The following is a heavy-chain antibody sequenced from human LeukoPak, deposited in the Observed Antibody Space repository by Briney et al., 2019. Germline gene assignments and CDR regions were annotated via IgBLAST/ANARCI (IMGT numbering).Heavy chain of an antibody. CDR2: IYYSGST. CDR1: GGSISSSSYY. J-gene: IGHJ4*02. D-gene: IGHD3-22*01. V-gene: IGHV4-39*02. CDR3: ARDSSYYDSSGYPDY. Sequence: SETLSLTCTVPGGSISSSSYYWGWIRQPPGKGLEWIGSIYYSGSTYYNPSLKSRVTISVDTSKNQFSLKLSSVTAADTAVYYCARDSSYYDSSGYPDYWGQGTLVTVSS.